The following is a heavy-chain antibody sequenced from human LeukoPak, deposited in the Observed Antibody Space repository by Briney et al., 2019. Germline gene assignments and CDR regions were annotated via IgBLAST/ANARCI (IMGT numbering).Heavy chain of an antibody. Sequence: GGSLRLSCAASGFTFSSYSMNWVRQAPGKGLEWVSSISSSSSYIYYADSVKGRFTISRDNAKNSLYLQMNSLRAEDTAVYYCARVLSSSSPFDYWGQGALVTVSS. J-gene: IGHJ4*02. CDR3: ARVLSSSSPFDY. CDR2: ISSSSSYI. CDR1: GFTFSSYS. V-gene: IGHV3-21*01. D-gene: IGHD6-6*01.